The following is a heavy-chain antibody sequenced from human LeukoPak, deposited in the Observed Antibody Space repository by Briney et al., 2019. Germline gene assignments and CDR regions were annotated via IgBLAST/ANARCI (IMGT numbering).Heavy chain of an antibody. J-gene: IGHJ4*02. D-gene: IGHD6-19*01. CDR1: GFTFSSYS. V-gene: IGHV3-21*01. CDR3: AKDRGQWLVPFTPSSFDY. CDR2: ISSSSSYI. Sequence: GGSLRLSCAASGFTFSSYSMNWVRQAPGKGLEWVSSISSSSSYIYYADSVKGRFTISRDNSKNTLYLQMNSLRAEDTAVYYCAKDRGQWLVPFTPSSFDYWGQGTLVTVSS.